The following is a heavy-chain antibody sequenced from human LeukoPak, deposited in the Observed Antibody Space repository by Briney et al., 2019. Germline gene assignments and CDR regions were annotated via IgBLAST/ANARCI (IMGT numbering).Heavy chain of an antibody. CDR1: GGTFSSYA. CDR2: IIPIFGTA. V-gene: IGHV1-69*13. D-gene: IGHD3-22*01. Sequence: SVKVSCKASGGTFSSYAISWMRQAPGQGLEWMGGIIPIFGTANYAQKFQGRVTITADESTSTAYMELSSLRSEDTAVYYCARGINYYDSSGYYLKDRYYFDYWGQGTLVTVSS. J-gene: IGHJ4*02. CDR3: ARGINYYDSSGYYLKDRYYFDY.